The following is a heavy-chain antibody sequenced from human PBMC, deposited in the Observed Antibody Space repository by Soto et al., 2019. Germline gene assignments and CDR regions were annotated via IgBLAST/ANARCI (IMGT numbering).Heavy chain of an antibody. CDR3: ARLGGYYQAFDN. D-gene: IGHD3-22*01. Sequence: PSETLSLTCAASGGSISSGGYSWSWIRQPPGKGLEWIGYIYHSGSTYYNPSLKSRVTISVDTSKNQFSLKLRSVTSADTAVYYCARLGGYYQAFDNWGQGTLVTVSS. CDR2: IYHSGST. V-gene: IGHV4-30-2*01. CDR1: GGSISSGGYS. J-gene: IGHJ4*02.